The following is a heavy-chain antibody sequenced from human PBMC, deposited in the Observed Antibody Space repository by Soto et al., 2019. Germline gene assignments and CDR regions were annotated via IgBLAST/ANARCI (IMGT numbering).Heavy chain of an antibody. V-gene: IGHV4-59*02. J-gene: IGHJ4*02. CDR2: IYASGGP. D-gene: IGHD1-26*01. Sequence: QVQLQESGPGQVKPSETLSLTCTISGGSVSVYYWSWIRQSTGQGLEWIGYIYASGGPYYNPSLRSRVTISADTSKNQISLKLTSPTAADTAVYYCARGVGSSPPQYWGRGTLVTVSS. CDR1: GGSVSVYY. CDR3: ARGVGSSPPQY.